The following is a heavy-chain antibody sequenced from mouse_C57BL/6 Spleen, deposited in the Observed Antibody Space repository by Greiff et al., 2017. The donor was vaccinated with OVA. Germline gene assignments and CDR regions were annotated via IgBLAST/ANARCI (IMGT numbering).Heavy chain of an antibody. V-gene: IGHV5-9-1*02. CDR1: GFTFSSYA. D-gene: IGHD1-1*01. CDR3: TREDYGSSYYWYFDV. Sequence: EVMLVESGEGLVKPGGSLKLSCAASGFTFSSYAMSWVRQTPEKRLEWVAYISSGGDYIYYADTVKGRFTISRDNARNTLYLQMSSLKSEDTAMYYGTREDYGSSYYWYFDVWGTGTTVTVSS. CDR2: ISSGGDYI. J-gene: IGHJ1*03.